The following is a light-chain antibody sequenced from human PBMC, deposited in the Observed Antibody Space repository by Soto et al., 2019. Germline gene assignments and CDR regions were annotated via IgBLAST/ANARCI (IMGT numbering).Light chain of an antibody. Sequence: QSVLTQPPSASGSPGQSVTISCTGTSSDIGGYDYVSWYQQHPGKAPKLIIYEVNKRPSGVPDRFSGSKSGNTASLIVSGLQAEDEADYYCSSYAGSNNLVFAGGTKSPS. CDR3: SSYAGSNNLV. V-gene: IGLV2-8*01. CDR2: EVN. J-gene: IGLJ3*02. CDR1: SSDIGGYDY.